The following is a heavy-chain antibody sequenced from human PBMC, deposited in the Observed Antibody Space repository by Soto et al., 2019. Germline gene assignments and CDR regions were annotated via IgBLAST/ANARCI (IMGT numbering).Heavy chain of an antibody. CDR2: IDATSNII. Sequence: PGGSLTLSCAASGFAFSSYEMNWVRQAPGKGLEWVSYIDATSNIIHYADSVEGRFTISRDNSKNSLFLQMNSLGAEDTAVYYCARDRWHRDWHPGAFDIWGRGTMVTVSS. CDR3: ARDRWHRDWHPGAFDI. J-gene: IGHJ3*02. CDR1: GFAFSSYE. V-gene: IGHV3-48*03. D-gene: IGHD3-9*01.